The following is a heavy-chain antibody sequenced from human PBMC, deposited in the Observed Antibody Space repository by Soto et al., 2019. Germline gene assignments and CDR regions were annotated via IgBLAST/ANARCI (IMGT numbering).Heavy chain of an antibody. CDR2: ISWNSGQL. CDR1: GFNFENYG. Sequence: EVLLVESGGGLVQPDRPLRLSCAASGFNFENYGMHWVRQAPGKGLEWVSGISWNSGQLDYAGSVRGRFTISRDNGKNSLYLEMNSLRPDDTALYFCAKDKSTGEYSYYRYMDVWGRGTTVIVSS. D-gene: IGHD4-17*01. V-gene: IGHV3-9*01. J-gene: IGHJ6*03. CDR3: AKDKSTGEYSYYRYMDV.